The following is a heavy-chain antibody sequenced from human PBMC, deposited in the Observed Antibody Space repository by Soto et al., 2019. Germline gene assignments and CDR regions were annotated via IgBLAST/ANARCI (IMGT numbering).Heavy chain of an antibody. Sequence: PGGSLRLSCAASGFTFISYAMHWGRQAPGKGLEWVAVISYDGSNKYYADSVKGRFTISRDNSKDTLYLQMNSLRAEDTAVYYCARGRMVRGVLWFDPWGQGTLVTVSS. CDR1: GFTFISYA. J-gene: IGHJ5*02. CDR3: ARGRMVRGVLWFDP. CDR2: ISYDGSNK. V-gene: IGHV3-30-3*01. D-gene: IGHD3-10*01.